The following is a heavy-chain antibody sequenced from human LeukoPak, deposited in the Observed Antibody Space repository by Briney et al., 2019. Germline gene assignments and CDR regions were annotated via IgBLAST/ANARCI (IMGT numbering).Heavy chain of an antibody. D-gene: IGHD6-19*01. CDR3: ARDAYSSGWTNFDY. V-gene: IGHV3-21*01. CDR2: ISSSSRYI. Sequence: PGGSLRLSCAASGFTFSSYTINWVRQAPGKGLEWVSSISSSSRYIYYADSVQGRFTISRDNAKNSLYLQMNSLRAEDTAVHYCARDAYSSGWTNFDYWGQGTLVTVSS. J-gene: IGHJ4*02. CDR1: GFTFSSYT.